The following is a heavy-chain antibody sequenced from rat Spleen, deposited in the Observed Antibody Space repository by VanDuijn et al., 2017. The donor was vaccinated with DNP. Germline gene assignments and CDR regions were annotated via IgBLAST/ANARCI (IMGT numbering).Heavy chain of an antibody. J-gene: IGHJ3*01. CDR3: VRHEDSSSHIYGFAY. CDR1: GFIFSNYG. V-gene: IGHV5S13*01. Sequence: EVQLVESGGDLVQPGRSLKLSCAASGFIFSNYGMAWVRQVPKKGLEWVATITASSGTTYYRDSVKGRFTISTDNAKNTLYLQMDSLRSEDTATYYCVRHEDSSSHIYGFAYWGHGTLVTVSS. CDR2: ITASSGTT. D-gene: IGHD1-2*01.